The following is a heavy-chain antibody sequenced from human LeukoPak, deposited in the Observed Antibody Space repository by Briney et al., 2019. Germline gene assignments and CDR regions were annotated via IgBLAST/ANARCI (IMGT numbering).Heavy chain of an antibody. Sequence: GGSLRLSCAASGFTFSNYAMHWVRQAPGKGLEWVAVIWSDGSNKYYADSVKGRFTISRDNAKNSLYLQMNSLRAEDTAVYYCARVLGYCSAGSCYPEYWGQGTRVTVSS. J-gene: IGHJ4*02. D-gene: IGHD2-15*01. CDR2: IWSDGSNK. V-gene: IGHV3-33*01. CDR3: ARVLGYCSAGSCYPEY. CDR1: GFTFSNYA.